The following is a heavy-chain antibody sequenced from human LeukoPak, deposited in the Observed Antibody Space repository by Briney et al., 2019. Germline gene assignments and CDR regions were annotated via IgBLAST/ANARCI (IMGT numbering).Heavy chain of an antibody. CDR1: GFTVSSNY. V-gene: IGHV3-7*01. CDR2: INQDGSKK. J-gene: IGHJ4*02. CDR3: AKWGPHCVGDYCPALDS. Sequence: GGSLRLSCAASGFTVSSNYMSWVRQAPGKGLEWVANINQDGSKKVYADSMKGRFTISRDNAKESLYFQLNSLRADDTAVYYCAKWGPHCVGDYCPALDSWGQGTLVTVSS. D-gene: IGHD2-21*02.